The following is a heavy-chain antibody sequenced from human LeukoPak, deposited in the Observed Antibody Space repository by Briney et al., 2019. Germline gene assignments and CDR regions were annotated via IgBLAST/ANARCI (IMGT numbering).Heavy chain of an antibody. CDR1: GGSVSSGSYY. D-gene: IGHD3-22*01. V-gene: IGHV4-61*01. Sequence: PSETLSLTCTVSGGSVSSGSYYWSWIRQPPGKGLEWIGYIYYSGSTNYNPSLKSRVTISVDTSKNQFSLKLSSVTAADTAVYYCARDAIPYYYDSSGYDPFDYWGQGTLVTVSS. CDR3: ARDAIPYYYDSSGYDPFDY. CDR2: IYYSGST. J-gene: IGHJ4*02.